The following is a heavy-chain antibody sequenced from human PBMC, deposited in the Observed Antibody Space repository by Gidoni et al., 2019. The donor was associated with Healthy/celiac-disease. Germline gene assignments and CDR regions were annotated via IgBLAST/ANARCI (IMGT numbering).Heavy chain of an antibody. CDR2: ISSSSSYT. CDR1: GFPFSDYY. V-gene: IGHV3-11*06. Sequence: QVQLVESGGGLVKPGGSLRLSCAASGFPFSDYYIGWIRQAPGKGLEWVSYISSSSSYTNYADSVKGRFTISRDNAKNSLYLQMNSLRAEDTAVYYCARDSCSGGSCYGDYWGQGTLVTVSS. D-gene: IGHD2-15*01. CDR3: ARDSCSGGSCYGDY. J-gene: IGHJ4*02.